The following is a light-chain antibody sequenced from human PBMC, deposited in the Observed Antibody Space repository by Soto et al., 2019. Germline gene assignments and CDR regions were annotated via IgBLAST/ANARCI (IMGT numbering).Light chain of an antibody. Sequence: QSVLTQPASVPGSPGQSITISCTGTTSDVSIYNYVSWYQQHPGKAPKLMIYGVSNRPSGVSNRFSGAKSGHTASLTISGLQVEDEADYYCCSYTSSTNYVFGPGTKVTVL. J-gene: IGLJ1*01. V-gene: IGLV2-14*01. CDR1: TSDVSIYNY. CDR2: GVS. CDR3: CSYTSSTNYV.